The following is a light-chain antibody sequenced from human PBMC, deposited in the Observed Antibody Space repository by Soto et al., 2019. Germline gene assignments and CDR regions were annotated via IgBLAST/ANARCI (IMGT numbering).Light chain of an antibody. CDR2: DAS. J-gene: IGKJ1*01. V-gene: IGKV1-5*01. CDR1: QSISSW. CDR3: QKYNSLWT. Sequence: DIQMTQSPSTLSASVGDRVTITCRASQSISSWLAWYQQKPGKAPKLLIYDASSLESGVPSRFSGSGSGTEFTLTIRSLQPDDFATYYCQKYNSLWTFGQGTKVEIK.